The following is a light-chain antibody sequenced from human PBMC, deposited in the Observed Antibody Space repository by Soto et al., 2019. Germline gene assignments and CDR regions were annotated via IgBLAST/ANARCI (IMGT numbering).Light chain of an antibody. Sequence: DIPMTQSPSSLSASVGDRVTITCRASQTIISYLKWYQQKPGKAPKLLIYAASSLQRGVPSRFSGSGSATDFALTISRLQPEDFDTYYCQQSYSTPLTFGQVTKVEIK. CDR2: AAS. J-gene: IGKJ1*01. V-gene: IGKV1-39*01. CDR3: QQSYSTPLT. CDR1: QTIISY.